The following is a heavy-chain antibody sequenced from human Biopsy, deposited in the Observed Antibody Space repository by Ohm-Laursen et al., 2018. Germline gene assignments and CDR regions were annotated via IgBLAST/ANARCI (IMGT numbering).Heavy chain of an antibody. CDR3: VRGYSSSWSGYLDH. CDR2: ISWDGGSE. Sequence: SLRLSCTASGFTFDDHVMRWVRQAPGKGLEWVSGISWDGGSEGYADSVKGRFTISRDNAKNSLFLQMNSLTTGDTALYYCVRGYSSSWSGYLDHWGQGTLVTVSS. V-gene: IGHV3-9*01. CDR1: GFTFDDHV. J-gene: IGHJ4*02. D-gene: IGHD3-3*01.